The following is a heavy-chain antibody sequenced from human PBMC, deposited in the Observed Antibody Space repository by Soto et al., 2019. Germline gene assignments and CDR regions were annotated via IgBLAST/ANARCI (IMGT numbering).Heavy chain of an antibody. CDR1: GGTFSSYA. Sequence: GASVKVSCKASGGTFSSYAISWVRQAPGQGLEWMGGIIPIFGTANYAQKFQGRVTITADESTSTAYMELSSLRSEDTAVYYCARDGSSSSGYYYYGMDVWGQGTTVTV. V-gene: IGHV1-69*13. D-gene: IGHD6-6*01. CDR3: ARDGSSSSGYYYYGMDV. J-gene: IGHJ6*02. CDR2: IIPIFGTA.